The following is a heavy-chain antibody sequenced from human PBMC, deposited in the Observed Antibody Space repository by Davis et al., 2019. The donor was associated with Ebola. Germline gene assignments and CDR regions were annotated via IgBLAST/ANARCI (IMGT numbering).Heavy chain of an antibody. CDR1: GYNFGTYW. V-gene: IGHV5-51*01. Sequence: KISCEASGYNFGTYWIGWVRQVPGKGLEWMGIIYPGDSETRYSPTFRGQVTISADTSISTAFLQWNYLKASDSAMYFCARQGYDILTGYYGAPDYWGQGTLVTVSS. D-gene: IGHD3-9*01. J-gene: IGHJ4*02. CDR3: ARQGYDILTGYYGAPDY. CDR2: IYPGDSET.